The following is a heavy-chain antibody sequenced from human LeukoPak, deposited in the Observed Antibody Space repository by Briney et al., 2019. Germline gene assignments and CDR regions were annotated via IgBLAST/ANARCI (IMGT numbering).Heavy chain of an antibody. CDR1: GGSFSGFY. CDR3: ARGGLDTKRGGYFDF. V-gene: IGHV4-34*01. J-gene: IGHJ4*02. Sequence: SETLSLTCAVYGGSFSGFYWSWIRQPPGKGLEWIGGISRSGTTYYNLSLESRVTVSVDESKSQFSLMLSSVTAADTAVYYCARGGLDTKRGGYFDFWGQGILVTVSS. D-gene: IGHD5-18*01. CDR2: ISRSGTT.